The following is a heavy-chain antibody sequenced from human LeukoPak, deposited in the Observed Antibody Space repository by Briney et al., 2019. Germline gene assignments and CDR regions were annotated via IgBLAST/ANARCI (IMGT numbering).Heavy chain of an antibody. CDR3: VAAAGISYYYGMDI. D-gene: IGHD6-13*01. CDR2: IYGGGST. J-gene: IGHJ6*02. Sequence: GGSLRLSCAASGFTVSSNYMTWVRQAPGKGLEWVSLIYGGGSTHYADSVKGRFTISRDNSKNTLYLQMNSLRAEDTAVYYCVAAAGISYYYGMDIWGQGTTVTVSS. CDR1: GFTVSSNY. V-gene: IGHV3-66*01.